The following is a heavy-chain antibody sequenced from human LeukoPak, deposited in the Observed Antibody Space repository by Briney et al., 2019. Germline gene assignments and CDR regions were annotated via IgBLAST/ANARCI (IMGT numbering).Heavy chain of an antibody. CDR3: ARDRSNYYDNAGFDY. J-gene: IGHJ4*02. CDR2: IIPIFGTA. V-gene: IGHV1-69*13. Sequence: SVKVSCKASGGTFSSYAISWVRQAPGQGLEWMGGIIPIFGTANYAQKFRGRVTITADESTSTAYMELSSLRSEDTAVYYCARDRSNYYDNAGFDYWGQGTLVTVSS. CDR1: GGTFSSYA. D-gene: IGHD3-22*01.